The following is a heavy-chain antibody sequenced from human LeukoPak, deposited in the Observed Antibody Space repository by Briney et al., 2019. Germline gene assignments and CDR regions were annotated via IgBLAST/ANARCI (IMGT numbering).Heavy chain of an antibody. CDR1: GGSISSYS. V-gene: IGHV4-4*09. CDR2: IYTTGRP. J-gene: IGHJ3*01. D-gene: IGHD3-10*01. Sequence: SETLSLTCTVSGGSISSYSWSWIRQPPGKGLEWIGWIYTTGRPNYNPSLKSRATISIDTSKNQFSLKLSSVTAADTAVYFCVRNYYVSESRDAFDVWGQGTMVTVSS. CDR3: VRNYYVSESRDAFDV.